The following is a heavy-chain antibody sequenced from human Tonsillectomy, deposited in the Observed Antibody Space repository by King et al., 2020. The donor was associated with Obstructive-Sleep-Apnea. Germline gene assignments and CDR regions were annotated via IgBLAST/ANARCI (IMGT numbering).Heavy chain of an antibody. J-gene: IGHJ3*02. CDR3: AKDQGEYFGVGAFDI. CDR1: RFTFDDCA. V-gene: IGHV3-9*01. D-gene: IGHD3-10*01. Sequence: DVQLVESGGGFVLPGRSLRLSCAASRFTFDDCAMHWVRQVPGKGLEWVSSISWSGDRVAYADSVKGRFTISRDNAKNSLFLQMNSLRREDTAFYYCAKDQGEYFGVGAFDIWGQGTLVTVSS. CDR2: ISWSGDRV.